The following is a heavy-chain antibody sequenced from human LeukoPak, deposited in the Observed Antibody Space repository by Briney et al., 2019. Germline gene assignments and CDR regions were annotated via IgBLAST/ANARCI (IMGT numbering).Heavy chain of an antibody. V-gene: IGHV3-21*01. Sequence: GGSLRLSCAASGFTFSSYSMSWVRQAPGKGLEWVSSISSSSSYIYYADSVKGRFTISRDNAKNSLYLQMNSLRAEDTAVYYCARDSHYDYVWGSYRYYYFDYWGQGTLVTVSS. CDR2: ISSSSSYI. CDR3: ARDSHYDYVWGSYRYYYFDY. J-gene: IGHJ4*02. D-gene: IGHD3-16*02. CDR1: GFTFSSYS.